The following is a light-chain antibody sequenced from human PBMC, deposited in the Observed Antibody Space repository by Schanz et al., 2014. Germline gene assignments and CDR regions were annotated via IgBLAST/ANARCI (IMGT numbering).Light chain of an antibody. CDR1: SSDVGGHNY. CDR2: EVS. J-gene: IGLJ3*02. Sequence: QSALTQPRSVSGSPGQSVTISCAGTSSDVGGHNYVSWYQQHPGKAPKLMIYEVSKRPSGVPDRFSGSKSGNTASLTISGLRAEDEADYYCATWDDSLGGRGVFGGGTKLTVL. V-gene: IGLV2-11*01. CDR3: ATWDDSLGGRGV.